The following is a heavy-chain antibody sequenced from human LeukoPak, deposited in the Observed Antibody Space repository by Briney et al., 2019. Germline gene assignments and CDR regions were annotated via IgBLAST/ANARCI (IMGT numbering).Heavy chain of an antibody. D-gene: IGHD6-19*01. J-gene: IGHJ4*02. CDR2: IIPIFGTA. V-gene: IGHV1-69*05. CDR1: GGTFSSYA. CDR3: ARDFGSSGWFGNY. Sequence: SVKVSCKASGGTFSSYAISWVRQAPGQGLEWMGRIIPIFGTANYAQKFQGRVTITTDESTSTAYMELSSLRSEDTAVYYCARDFGSSGWFGNYWGQGTLVTVSS.